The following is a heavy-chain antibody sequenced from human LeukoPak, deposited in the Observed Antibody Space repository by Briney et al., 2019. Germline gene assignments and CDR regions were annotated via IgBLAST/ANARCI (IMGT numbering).Heavy chain of an antibody. CDR1: GGSFSGYY. J-gene: IGHJ4*02. Sequence: AETLSLTCAVYGGSFSGYYWIWIRQPPGKGLEWIGEINHSGSTIYNPSLQSRVTISVDTSKIQFSLKLSSVSAADTAVYYCARGSRTPDYWGQGTLVTVP. CDR3: ARGSRTPDY. CDR2: INHSGST. V-gene: IGHV4-34*01.